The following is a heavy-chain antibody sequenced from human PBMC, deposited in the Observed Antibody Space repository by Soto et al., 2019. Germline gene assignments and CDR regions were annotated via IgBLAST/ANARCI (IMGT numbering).Heavy chain of an antibody. J-gene: IGHJ4*02. D-gene: IGHD1-26*01. CDR1: GGSTSSDNY. V-gene: IGHV4-30-4*02. CDR2: IYYSGNT. CDR3: AGEGGESSYGIYYIDS. Sequence: SETLSLTCTVSGGSTSSDNYWSWIRQPPGKGLEWIGHIYYSGNTDYNPSLKSRLAISIDTSKNQFSLKLSSVTAADTAVYFCAGEGGESSYGIYYIDSWVQGSLVTVSS.